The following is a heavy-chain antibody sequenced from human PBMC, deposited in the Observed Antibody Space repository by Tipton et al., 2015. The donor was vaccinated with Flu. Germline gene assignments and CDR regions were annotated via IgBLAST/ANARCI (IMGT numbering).Heavy chain of an antibody. CDR3: AKADEVAGSYWYFDL. CDR2: IKQDGSEK. CDR1: GFTFSSYW. J-gene: IGHJ2*01. D-gene: IGHD6-19*01. V-gene: IGHV3-7*03. Sequence: GSLRLSCAASGFTFSSYWMSWVRQAPGKGLEWVANIKQDGSEKYYVDSVKGRFTISRDNAKNSLYLQMNSLRAEDTALYYCAKADEVAGSYWYFDLWGRGTLVTVSS.